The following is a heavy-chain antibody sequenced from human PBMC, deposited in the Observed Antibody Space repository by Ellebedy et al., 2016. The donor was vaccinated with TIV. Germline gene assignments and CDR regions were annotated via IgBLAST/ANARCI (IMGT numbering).Heavy chain of an antibody. Sequence: PGGSLRLSCAASGFTVSSNYMSWVRQAPGKGLEWVSVVNSEGRTFYADSVKGRFTISRDNSKNMLYLQMNSLRAEDTAVYYCARDRLWSYDFWGQGTLVTVSS. J-gene: IGHJ4*02. V-gene: IGHV3-53*01. CDR2: VNSEGRT. D-gene: IGHD1-26*01. CDR1: GFTVSSNY. CDR3: ARDRLWSYDF.